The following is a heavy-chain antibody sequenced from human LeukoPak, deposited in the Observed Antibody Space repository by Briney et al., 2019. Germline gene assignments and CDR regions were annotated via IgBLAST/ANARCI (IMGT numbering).Heavy chain of an antibody. CDR3: ARSRIYSSGWYYFDY. J-gene: IGHJ4*02. V-gene: IGHV4-59*08. CDR2: IYYSGST. D-gene: IGHD6-19*01. Sequence: SETLSLTCTVSGGSISSYYWSWIRQPPGKGLEWIGYIYYSGSTNYNPSLKSRVTVSVDTSKNQFSLKLSSVTAADTAVYYCARSRIYSSGWYYFDYWGQGTLVTVS. CDR1: GGSISSYY.